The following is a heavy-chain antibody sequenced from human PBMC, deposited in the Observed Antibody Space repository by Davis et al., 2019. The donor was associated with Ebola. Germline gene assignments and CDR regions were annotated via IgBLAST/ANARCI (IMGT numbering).Heavy chain of an antibody. J-gene: IGHJ4*02. CDR1: GFTFSSYA. CDR2: ITGSGGST. V-gene: IGHV3-23*01. Sequence: PGGSLRLSCAASGFTFSSYAISWVRQAPGKGLEWVSVITGSGGSTNYADSVKGRFTISRDNAKNSLYLQMNSLRAEDTAVYYCARVGRGPVGATFDYWGQGTLVTVSS. CDR3: ARVGRGPVGATFDY. D-gene: IGHD1-26*01.